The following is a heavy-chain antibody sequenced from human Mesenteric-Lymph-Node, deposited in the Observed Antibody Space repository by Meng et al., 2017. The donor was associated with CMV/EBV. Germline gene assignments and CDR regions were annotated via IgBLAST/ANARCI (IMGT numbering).Heavy chain of an antibody. CDR2: IYYSAGT. CDR3: ARGGLAYCGGDCYRGIDH. Sequence: LRLSCTVSGGPMYSGDYFWTWIRQPPGKGLEWIGYIYYSAGTYYNKSLKGRVTISADTSKKQFSLKLSSVTAADTAVYYCARGGLAYCGGDCYRGIDHWGQGMLVTVSS. CDR1: GGPMYSGDYF. J-gene: IGHJ4*02. V-gene: IGHV4-30-4*01. D-gene: IGHD2-21*01.